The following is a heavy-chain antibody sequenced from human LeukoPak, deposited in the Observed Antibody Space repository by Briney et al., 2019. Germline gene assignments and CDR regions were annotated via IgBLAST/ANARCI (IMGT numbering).Heavy chain of an antibody. CDR1: GGSISSYY. Sequence: PSETLSLTCTVSGGSISSYYWSWIRQPAGKGLEWIGRIYTSGSTNYNPSLKNRVTMSVDTSKNQFSLKLSSVTAADTAVYYCAREIGYCSGGSCYPGYFQHWGQGTLVTVSS. CDR2: IYTSGST. J-gene: IGHJ1*01. D-gene: IGHD2-15*01. V-gene: IGHV4-4*07. CDR3: AREIGYCSGGSCYPGYFQH.